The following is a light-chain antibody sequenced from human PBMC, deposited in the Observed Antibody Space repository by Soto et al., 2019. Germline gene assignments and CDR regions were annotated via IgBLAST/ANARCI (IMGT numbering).Light chain of an antibody. J-gene: IGKJ1*01. CDR1: QEISNY. Sequence: DIQMIQSPSSLSASVGERVTITCQASQEISNYLNWYQQKPGKAPKLLIYDAYNLERGVPSRYSRSRSGTAFTLTISSKEPEHFARYYCKQYDHLPRTLGRGTKVEIK. V-gene: IGKV1-33*01. CDR2: DAY. CDR3: KQYDHLPRT.